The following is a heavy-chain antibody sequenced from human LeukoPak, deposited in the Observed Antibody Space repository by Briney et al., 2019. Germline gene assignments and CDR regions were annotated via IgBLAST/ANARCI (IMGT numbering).Heavy chain of an antibody. J-gene: IGHJ4*02. CDR3: ARDVGEWELLEVPPV. Sequence: SQTLSLTCTVSGGSISSGGYYWSWIRQPPGKGLEWIGYIYHSGSTYYNPSLKSRVTISVDRSKNQFSLKLSSVTAADTAVYYCARDVGEWELLEVPPVWGQGTLVTVSS. CDR1: GGSISSGGYY. V-gene: IGHV4-30-2*01. CDR2: IYHSGST. D-gene: IGHD1-26*01.